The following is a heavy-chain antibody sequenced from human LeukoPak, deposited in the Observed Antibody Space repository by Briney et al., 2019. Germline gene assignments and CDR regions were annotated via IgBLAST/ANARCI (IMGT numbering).Heavy chain of an antibody. CDR1: GGSFSGYY. V-gene: IGHV4-34*01. CDR3: ATSAGPINWFDP. J-gene: IGHJ5*02. D-gene: IGHD6-19*01. CDR2: INHSGST. Sequence: SETLSLTCAVYGGSFSGYYWGWIRQPPGKGLQWIGEINHSGSTNYNPSLKSRVTISVDTSKNQFSLKLSSVTAADTAVYYCATSAGPINWFDPWGQGTLVTVSS.